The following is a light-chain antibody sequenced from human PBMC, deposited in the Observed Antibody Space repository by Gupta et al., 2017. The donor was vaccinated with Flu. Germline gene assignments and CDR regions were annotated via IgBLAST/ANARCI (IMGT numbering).Light chain of an antibody. Sequence: LGTLSLSPGERATLSCRASQSVNSNSLAWYQQKPGQAPRLLIYDASSRATGIPDRFSGSGSGTDFTLTISRLESEDFAVYYWQQDGSSRTFGQGTKVEMK. V-gene: IGKV3-20*01. J-gene: IGKJ1*01. CDR1: QSVNSNS. CDR3: QQDGSSRT. CDR2: DAS.